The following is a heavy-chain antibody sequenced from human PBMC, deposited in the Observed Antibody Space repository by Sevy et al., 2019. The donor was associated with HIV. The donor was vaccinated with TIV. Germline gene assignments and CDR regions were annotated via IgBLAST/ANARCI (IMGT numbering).Heavy chain of an antibody. CDR3: EKDSPPYRVGEYYFDY. J-gene: IGHJ4*02. CDR2: ISGSGGST. D-gene: IGHD3-10*01. V-gene: IGHV3-23*01. CDR1: GFTFSSYA. Sequence: GGSLRLSCAASGFTFSSYAMSWVRQAPGKGLEWVSAISGSGGSTYYADSVKGRFTISRDNSKNTLYLQMNSLRAEDTAVYYCEKDSPPYRVGEYYFDYWGQGTLVTVSS.